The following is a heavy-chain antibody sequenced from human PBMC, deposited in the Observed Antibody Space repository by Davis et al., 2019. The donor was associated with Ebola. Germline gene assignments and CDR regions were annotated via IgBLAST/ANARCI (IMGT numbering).Heavy chain of an antibody. CDR3: AALTRNGWFDP. D-gene: IGHD3-16*01. CDR2: ISAYNGNT. CDR1: GYTFTSYG. Sequence: ASVKVSCKASGYTFTSYGISWVRQAPGQGLEWMGWISAYNGNTNYAQKLQGRVTMTTDTSTSTAYMELSSLRSEDTAVYYCAALTRNGWFDPWGQGTLVTVSS. V-gene: IGHV1-18*01. J-gene: IGHJ5*02.